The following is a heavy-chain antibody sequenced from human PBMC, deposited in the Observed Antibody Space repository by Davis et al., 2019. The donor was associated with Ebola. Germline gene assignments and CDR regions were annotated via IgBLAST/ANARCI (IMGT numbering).Heavy chain of an antibody. Sequence: PSETLSLTCAVYGGSSSGYYWSWIRQPPGKGLEWIGEINHSGSTNYNPSLKSRVTISVDTSKNQFSLKLSSVTAADTAVYYCARGFYYDYIWGSYRYSSTPAFDIWGQGTMVTVSS. CDR3: ARGFYYDYIWGSYRYSSTPAFDI. CDR2: INHSGST. CDR1: GGSSSGYY. D-gene: IGHD3-16*02. V-gene: IGHV4-34*01. J-gene: IGHJ3*02.